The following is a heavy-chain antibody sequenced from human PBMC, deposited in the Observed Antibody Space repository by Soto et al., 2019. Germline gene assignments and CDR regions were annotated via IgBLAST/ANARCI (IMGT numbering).Heavy chain of an antibody. D-gene: IGHD2-2*03. CDR3: VRGLGIVVVPAAMPSRPYSSSYDY. CDR1: GGSFSGYY. CDR2: INHSGST. J-gene: IGHJ4*02. V-gene: IGHV4-34*01. Sequence: PSETLSLTCAVYGGSFSGYYWSWIRQPPGKGLEWIGEINHSGSTNYNPSLKSRVTISVDTSKNQFSLKLSSVTAADTAVYYCVRGLGIVVVPAAMPSRPYSSSYDYWGQGTLVTVSS.